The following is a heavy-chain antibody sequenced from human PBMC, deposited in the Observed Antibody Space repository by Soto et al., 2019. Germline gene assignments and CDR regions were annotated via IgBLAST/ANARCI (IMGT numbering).Heavy chain of an antibody. CDR3: AKAWGMDY. Sequence: EVQLLESGGGLVEPGGSRRLSCAASGFTFSSYTMSWVRQAPGKGLEWVSTISGSGSSTYSADSVKGRFTISRDNSKTTLYLQMTSLRVEDTARYYCAKAWGMDYWGQGTLVTVSS. D-gene: IGHD7-27*01. CDR2: ISGSGSST. J-gene: IGHJ4*02. CDR1: GFTFSSYT. V-gene: IGHV3-23*01.